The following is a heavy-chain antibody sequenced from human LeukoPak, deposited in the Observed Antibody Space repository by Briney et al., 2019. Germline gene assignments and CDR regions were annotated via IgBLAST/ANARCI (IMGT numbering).Heavy chain of an antibody. J-gene: IGHJ6*02. Sequence: GGSLRLSCAASRFTFGNFWMGWVRQAPGKGLEWVANINQDGSEKIYVDSVKGRFTISRDNSKNTLYLQMNSLRAEDTAVYYCAKETLSTVAARSRWRGMGYYYYGMDVWGQGTTVTVSS. CDR2: INQDGSEK. V-gene: IGHV3-7*01. CDR1: RFTFGNFW. CDR3: AKETLSTVAARSRWRGMGYYYYGMDV. D-gene: IGHD6-6*01.